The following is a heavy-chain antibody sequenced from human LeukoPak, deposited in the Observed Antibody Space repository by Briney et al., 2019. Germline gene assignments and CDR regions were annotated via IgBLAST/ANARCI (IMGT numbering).Heavy chain of an antibody. CDR1: GGSFSGYY. D-gene: IGHD5-24*01. CDR3: SRGTDDYKCGNS. CDR2: IHYSGRI. V-gene: IGHV4-34*01. Sequence: PSETLSLTCAVYGGSFSGYYWSWIRQPPGKGLEWIGEIHYSGRINYNPSLKSRVTISADTSNNHFSLKMNSVTAADTAVYYCSRGTDDYKCGNSWGQGTLVTVSS. J-gene: IGHJ4*02.